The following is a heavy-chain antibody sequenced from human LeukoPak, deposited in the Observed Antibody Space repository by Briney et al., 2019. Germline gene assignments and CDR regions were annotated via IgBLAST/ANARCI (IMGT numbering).Heavy chain of an antibody. D-gene: IGHD2-15*01. CDR2: INHSGST. CDR3: ASSPGGYFFDY. J-gene: IGHJ4*02. V-gene: IGHV4-34*01. CDR1: GGSISTYY. Sequence: SETLSLTCSVSGGSISTYYWSWIRQPAGKGLEWIGEINHSGSTNYNPSLKSRVTISVDTSKNQFSLKLSSVTAADTAVYYCASSPGGYFFDYWGQGTLVTVSS.